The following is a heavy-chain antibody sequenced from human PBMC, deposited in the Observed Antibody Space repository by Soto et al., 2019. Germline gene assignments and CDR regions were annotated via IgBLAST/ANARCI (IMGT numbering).Heavy chain of an antibody. CDR2: IYHSGST. J-gene: IGHJ5*02. CDR3: ARGGSGSYYVNWFDP. D-gene: IGHD3-10*01. V-gene: IGHV4-30-2*01. CDR1: GGSISSGGYS. Sequence: SETLSLTCAVSGGSISSGGYSWSWIRQPPGKGLEWIGYIYHSGSTYYNPSLKSRVTISVDRSKNQFSLKLSSVTAADTAVYYCARGGSGSYYVNWFDPWGQGTLVTVSS.